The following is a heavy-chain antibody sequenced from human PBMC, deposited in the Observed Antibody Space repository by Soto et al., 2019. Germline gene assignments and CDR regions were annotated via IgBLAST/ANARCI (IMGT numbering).Heavy chain of an antibody. CDR1: GGSFSGYY. D-gene: IGHD6-6*01. CDR3: ARGRGPFSSSSSSYDY. Sequence: QVQLQQWGAGLLKPSETLSLTCAVYGGSFSGYYWSWIRQPPGKGLEWIGEINHSGSTNYNPSLKSRVTISVDTSKNQFSLKLSSVTAADTAVYYCARGRGPFSSSSSSYDYWGQGTLVTVS. J-gene: IGHJ4*02. CDR2: INHSGST. V-gene: IGHV4-34*01.